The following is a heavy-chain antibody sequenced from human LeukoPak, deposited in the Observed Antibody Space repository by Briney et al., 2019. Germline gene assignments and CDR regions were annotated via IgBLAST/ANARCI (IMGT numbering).Heavy chain of an antibody. D-gene: IGHD3-10*01. CDR1: GXSISSYY. Sequence: SETLSLTCTVSGXSISSYYWSWIRQPPGKGLEWIGYIYYSGSTNYNPSLKSRVTISVDTSKNQFSLKLSSVTAADTAVYYCGRQAPMVRGVIIDYWGQGTLVTVSS. CDR3: GRQAPMVRGVIIDY. V-gene: IGHV4-59*08. J-gene: IGHJ4*02. CDR2: IYYSGST.